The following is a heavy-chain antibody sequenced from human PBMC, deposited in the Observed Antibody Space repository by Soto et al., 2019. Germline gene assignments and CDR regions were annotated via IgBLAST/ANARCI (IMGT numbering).Heavy chain of an antibody. CDR3: ARHSSSRGRAPDP. CDR1: GGTFSSYT. Sequence: QVQLVQSGAEVKKPGSSVKVSCKASGGTFSSYTISWVRQAPGQGLEWMGRIIPILGIATYAQKFQGRVTXTXDIXTSTAYMELSSLRSEDTAVYYCARHSSSRGRAPDPWGQGTLVTVSS. J-gene: IGHJ5*02. V-gene: IGHV1-69*02. D-gene: IGHD6-13*01. CDR2: IIPILGIA.